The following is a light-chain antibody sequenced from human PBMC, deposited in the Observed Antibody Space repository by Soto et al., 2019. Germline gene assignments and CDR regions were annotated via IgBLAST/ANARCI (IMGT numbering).Light chain of an antibody. CDR3: QQLNSYPPT. V-gene: IGKV1-9*01. CDR1: QGISSY. CDR2: AAS. Sequence: IQLTQSPSSLSASVGDRVTITCRVSQGISSYLAWYQQKPGKAPKLLIYAASTLQSGVPSRFSGSGSGTDFTLTISSLQPEDFATYYCQQLNSYPPTFGPGTKVDIK. J-gene: IGKJ3*01.